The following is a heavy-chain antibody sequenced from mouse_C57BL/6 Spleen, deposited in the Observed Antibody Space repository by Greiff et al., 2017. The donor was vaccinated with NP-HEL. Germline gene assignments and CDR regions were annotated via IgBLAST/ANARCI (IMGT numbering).Heavy chain of an antibody. J-gene: IGHJ2*01. Sequence: QVQLQQPGAELVRPGSSVKLSCKASGYTFTSYWMHWVKQRPGQGLEWIGEIDPSDSYTNYNQKFKGKSTLTVDKSSSTAYMQLSSLTSEDSAVYYCARGILYYGSSYFDYWGQGTTLTVSS. CDR3: ARGILYYGSSYFDY. V-gene: IGHV1-69*01. CDR1: GYTFTSYW. CDR2: IDPSDSYT. D-gene: IGHD1-1*01.